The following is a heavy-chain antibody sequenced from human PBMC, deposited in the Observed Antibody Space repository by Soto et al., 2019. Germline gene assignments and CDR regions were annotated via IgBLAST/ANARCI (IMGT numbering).Heavy chain of an antibody. CDR3: TTFIHSA. D-gene: IGHD2-15*01. Sequence: EVQLVESGGGLVKPGGSLRLSCAASGFSFNNVWMNWVRQTPGKGLEWVGRIKSKTHGGTIDYAAPVKGRFSISRDDSQNTLYLQMNSLKAEDTAVYYCTTFIHSAGGQGTLVTVSS. V-gene: IGHV3-15*07. J-gene: IGHJ4*02. CDR1: GFSFNNVW. CDR2: IKSKTHGGTI.